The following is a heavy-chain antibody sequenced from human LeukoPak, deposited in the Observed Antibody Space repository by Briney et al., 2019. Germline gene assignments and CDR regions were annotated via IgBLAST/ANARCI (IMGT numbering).Heavy chain of an antibody. CDR1: GFTFSSYS. D-gene: IGHD2/OR15-2a*01. V-gene: IGHV3-21*01. CDR2: ISSSSSYI. CDR3: ARERTTIVSGTTIGAY. Sequence: GGSLRLSCAASGFTFSSYSMNWVRQAPGKGLEWVSSISSSSSYIYYADSVKGRFTISRDNAKNSLYLQMNSLRADDTAVYYCARERTTIVSGTTIGAYWGQGTLVTVSS. J-gene: IGHJ4*02.